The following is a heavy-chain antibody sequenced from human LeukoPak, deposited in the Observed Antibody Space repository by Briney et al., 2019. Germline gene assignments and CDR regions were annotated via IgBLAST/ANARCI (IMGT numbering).Heavy chain of an antibody. J-gene: IGHJ4*02. CDR2: ISGSDGST. CDR3: AKDLGAQTRDY. CDR1: GFTSSSYG. Sequence: GGSLRLSCAASGFTSSSYGMSWVRQAPGKGLEWVSAISGSDGSTYYADSVKGRFTISRDNSKNTLYLQMNSLRAEDTAVYYCAKDLGAQTRDYWGQGTLVTVSS. V-gene: IGHV3-23*01. D-gene: IGHD1-26*01.